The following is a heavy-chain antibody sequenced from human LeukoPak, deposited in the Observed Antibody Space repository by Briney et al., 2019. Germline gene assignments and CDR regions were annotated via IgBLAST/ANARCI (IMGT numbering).Heavy chain of an antibody. V-gene: IGHV3-48*04. D-gene: IGHD3-16*01. Sequence: GGSLRLSCAASGFTFSSYNMNWVRQAPGKGLEWVSYISSSGDAIYYADSVKGRFTISRDNAKSSLSLQMNSLRADDTAVYYCARDRQMIYRGQGTLVTVSS. CDR1: GFTFSSYN. CDR3: ARDRQMIY. J-gene: IGHJ4*02. CDR2: ISSSGDAI.